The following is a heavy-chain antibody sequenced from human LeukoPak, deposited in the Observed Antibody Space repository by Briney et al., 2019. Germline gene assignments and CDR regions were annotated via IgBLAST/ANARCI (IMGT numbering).Heavy chain of an antibody. V-gene: IGHV3-48*01. CDR2: ISDSSDTI. J-gene: IGHJ4*02. D-gene: IGHD5-18*01. CDR3: ARGVRYSYGTFDY. CDR1: GFTFNSYN. Sequence: QPGGSLRLSCAASGFTFNSYNMNWVRQAPGKGLEWASYISDSSDTIKYADSVKGRFTISIDNAKNSLYLQMNSLRAEDTAVYYCARGVRYSYGTFDYWGQGTLVTVSS.